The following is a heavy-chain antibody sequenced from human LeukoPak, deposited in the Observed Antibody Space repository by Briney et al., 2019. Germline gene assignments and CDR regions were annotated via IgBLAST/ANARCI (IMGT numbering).Heavy chain of an antibody. CDR3: ARSIQAVGYYYYYMDV. CDR1: GGSISSSSYY. V-gene: IGHV4-39*07. D-gene: IGHD2-2*01. CDR2: INHSGST. Sequence: SETLSLTCTVSGGSISSSSYYWGWIRQPPGKGLEWIGEINHSGSTNCNPSLKSRVTISVDTSKNQFSLKLSSVTAADTAVYYCARSIQAVGYYYYYMDVWGKGTTVTVSS. J-gene: IGHJ6*03.